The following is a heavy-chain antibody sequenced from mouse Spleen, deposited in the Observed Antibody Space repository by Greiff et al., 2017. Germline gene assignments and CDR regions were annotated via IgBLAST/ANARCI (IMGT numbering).Heavy chain of an antibody. CDR1: GYTFTSYG. V-gene: IGHV1-81*01. J-gene: IGHJ2*01. D-gene: IGHD1-2*01. CDR2: IYPRSGNT. Sequence: QVHVKQSGAELARPGASVKLSCKASGYTFTSYGISWVKQRTGQGLEWIGEIYPRSGNTYYNEKFKGKATLTADKSSSTAYMELRSLTSEDSAVYFCANIITTATDYFDYWGQGTTLTVSS. CDR3: ANIITTATDYFDY.